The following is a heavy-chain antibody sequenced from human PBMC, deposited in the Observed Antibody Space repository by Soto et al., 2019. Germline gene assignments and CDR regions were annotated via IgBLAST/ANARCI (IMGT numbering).Heavy chain of an antibody. J-gene: IGHJ4*02. D-gene: IGHD3-22*01. V-gene: IGHV5-51*01. CDR1: EYPFPDYW. Sequence: GESLKISCKGSEYPFPDYWLAWVRQMPGKGLECRGFIYPSDSDVRYSPSFQGQVSFSADKSTTTAYLQWSSLKASDTAMYYCARQGYYYDSSGYSNYWGQGTLVTVSS. CDR2: IYPSDSDV. CDR3: ARQGYYYDSSGYSNY.